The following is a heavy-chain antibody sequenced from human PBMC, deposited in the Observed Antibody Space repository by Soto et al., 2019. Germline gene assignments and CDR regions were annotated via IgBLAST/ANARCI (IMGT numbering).Heavy chain of an antibody. CDR1: GFTFSYYW. J-gene: IGHJ3*01. V-gene: IGHV3-74*01. CDR2: IHSDGSST. D-gene: IGHD7-27*01. Sequence: EVQLVESGGGLVRPGGSLRLSCAASGFTFSYYWMHWVRQAPGKGLVWVSRIHSDGSSTTYADFGKGRFIISRDNARNTVDLQMNSVRVEDTAVYYCARGDPGAFDLWGQGTVVTVSS. CDR3: ARGDPGAFDL.